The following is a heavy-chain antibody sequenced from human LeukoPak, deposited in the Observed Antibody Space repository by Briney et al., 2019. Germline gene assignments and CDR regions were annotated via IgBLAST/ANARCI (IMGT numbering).Heavy chain of an antibody. CDR2: FDPSDSHI. D-gene: IGHD2-8*01. J-gene: IGHJ4*02. Sequence: GESLKISCQGSGYSFSAYWITWVRQMPGKGLEWMGRFDPSDSHINYSASFQGHVTLSVDKSISTAYLQWSSLKASDTAMYYCASVYAGDFDYWGQGTLVTVSS. V-gene: IGHV5-10-1*01. CDR3: ASVYAGDFDY. CDR1: GYSFSAYW.